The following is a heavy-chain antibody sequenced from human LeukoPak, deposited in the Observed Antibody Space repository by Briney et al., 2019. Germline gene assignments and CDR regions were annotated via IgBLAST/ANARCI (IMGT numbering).Heavy chain of an antibody. D-gene: IGHD5-24*01. V-gene: IGHV1-46*01. Sequence: ASVKVSCKAPGGSFGRYAISWVRQAPGQGLEWMGIINPSGGSTSYAQKFQGRVTMTRDTSTSTVYMELSSLRSEDTAVYYCARGEIVEMATIGIFDYWGQGTLVTVSS. CDR3: ARGEIVEMATIGIFDY. CDR1: GGSFGRYA. CDR2: INPSGGST. J-gene: IGHJ4*02.